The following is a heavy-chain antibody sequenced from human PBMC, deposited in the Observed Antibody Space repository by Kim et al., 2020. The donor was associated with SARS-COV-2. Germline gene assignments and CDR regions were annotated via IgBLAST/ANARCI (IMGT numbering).Heavy chain of an antibody. CDR1: GFTFNMYG. CDR3: ARRGNDILTGYYKGDAY. CDR2: IWYDGINK. J-gene: IGHJ1*01. V-gene: IGHV3-33*07. Sequence: GGSLRLSCAASGFTFNMYGMNWVRQAPGKGLEWVAAIWYDGINKYYADSVRGRFTISRDNSKNMVYLQMNSLRAEDTAVYYCARRGNDILTGYYKGDAYWGQGCLVTVS. D-gene: IGHD3-9*01.